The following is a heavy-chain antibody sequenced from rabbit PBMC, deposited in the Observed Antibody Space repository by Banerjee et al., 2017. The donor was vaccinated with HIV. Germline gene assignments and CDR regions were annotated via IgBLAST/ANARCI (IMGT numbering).Heavy chain of an antibody. CDR2: INTGSSGSG. V-gene: IGHV1S45*01. CDR1: GFSFSSTYW. Sequence: EESGGDLVKPEGSLTLTCTASGFSFSSTYWICWVRQAPGKGLEWIGCINTGSSGSGYYASWAKGRFTISKTSSTTVTLQMTSLTAADTATYFCARDLAGVIGWNFDLWGPGTLVTVS. D-gene: IGHD4-1*01. CDR3: ARDLAGVIGWNFDL. J-gene: IGHJ4*01.